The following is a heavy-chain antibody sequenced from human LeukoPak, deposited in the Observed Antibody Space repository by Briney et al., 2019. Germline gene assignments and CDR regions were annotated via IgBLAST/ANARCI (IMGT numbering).Heavy chain of an antibody. CDR1: GFTFSSYS. J-gene: IGHJ4*02. V-gene: IGHV3-21*01. CDR2: ISSSSSYI. D-gene: IGHD6-19*01. CDR3: ARGAVAGKVDY. Sequence: GGSLRLSCAASGFTFSSYSMNWVRQAPGKGLEWVSSISSSSSYIYYAGSVKGRFTISRDNAKNSLYLQMNSLRAEDTAVYYCARGAVAGKVDYWGQGTLVTVSS.